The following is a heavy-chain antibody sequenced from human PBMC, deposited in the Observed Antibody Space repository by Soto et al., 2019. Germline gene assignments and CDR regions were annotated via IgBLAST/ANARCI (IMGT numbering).Heavy chain of an antibody. CDR2: ISGSGDST. D-gene: IGHD6-19*01. V-gene: IGHV3-23*01. CDR3: AKGWGSGWYTHDAFDI. CDR1: GFTFSSYA. Sequence: EVQLLESGGGLVQPGGSLRLSCAASGFTFSSYAMSWVRQAPGKGLEWVSGISGSGDSTYYVDSVKGRFTISRDNSKNSLYLQMNSLRAEDTAVYYCAKGWGSGWYTHDAFDIWGQGTMVTVSS. J-gene: IGHJ3*02.